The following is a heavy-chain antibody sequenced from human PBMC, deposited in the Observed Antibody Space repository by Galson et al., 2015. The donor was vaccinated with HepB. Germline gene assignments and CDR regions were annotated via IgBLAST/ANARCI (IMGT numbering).Heavy chain of an antibody. J-gene: IGHJ6*02. CDR2: IKSKTDGGTA. CDR1: GYTFNKGW. CDR3: TLGGWFGDVSLSYFFYGMDV. D-gene: IGHD3-10*01. V-gene: IGHV3-15*01. Sequence: LRLSCAASGYTFNKGWMSWVRPAPGKGLGWVGRIKSKTDGGTADYAAPVKGRFTISRDDSKNMLYLQMNSLIIEDTAVYYCTLGGWFGDVSLSYFFYGMDVWGQGTTRTVSS.